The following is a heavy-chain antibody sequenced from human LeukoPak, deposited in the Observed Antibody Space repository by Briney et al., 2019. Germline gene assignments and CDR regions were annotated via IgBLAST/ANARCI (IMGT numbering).Heavy chain of an antibody. V-gene: IGHV4-38-2*02. CDR1: GYSIRSGYY. CDR2: LHHTSST. D-gene: IGHD1-26*01. Sequence: SETLSLTCAVSGYSIRSGYYWAWIRQPPGKGLEWIGSLHHTSSTYYNPSLKSRVTMSVDKSNNKFSLKLSSVTATDTALYYCARDRESSPWELLLDYWGQGILVTVSS. J-gene: IGHJ4*02. CDR3: ARDRESSPWELLLDY.